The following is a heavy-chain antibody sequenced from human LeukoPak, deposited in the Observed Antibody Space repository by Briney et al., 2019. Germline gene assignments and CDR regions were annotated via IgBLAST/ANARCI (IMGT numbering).Heavy chain of an antibody. D-gene: IGHD6-6*01. Sequence: TGGSLRLSCAASGFTFSSYAMSWVRQAPGKGLEWVSAISGSGGSTYYADSVKGRFTISRDNSKNTLYLQMNSLRAEDTAVYYCAKPIRSGGIAARGGVGFDYWGQGTLVTVSS. V-gene: IGHV3-23*01. CDR1: GFTFSSYA. J-gene: IGHJ4*02. CDR2: ISGSGGST. CDR3: AKPIRSGGIAARGGVGFDY.